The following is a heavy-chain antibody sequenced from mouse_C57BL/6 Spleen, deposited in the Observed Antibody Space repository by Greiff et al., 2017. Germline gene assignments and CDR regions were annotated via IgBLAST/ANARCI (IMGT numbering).Heavy chain of an antibody. Sequence: QVQLKQPGAELVKPGASVKLSCKASGYTFTSYWMHWVKQRPGQGLEWIGMIHPNSGSTNYNEKFKSKATLTVDKSSSTAYMQLSSLTSEDSAVYYCARSLGAWFAYWGQGTLVTVSA. CDR1: GYTFTSYW. V-gene: IGHV1-64*01. CDR3: ARSLGAWFAY. CDR2: IHPNSGST. J-gene: IGHJ3*01. D-gene: IGHD3-3*01.